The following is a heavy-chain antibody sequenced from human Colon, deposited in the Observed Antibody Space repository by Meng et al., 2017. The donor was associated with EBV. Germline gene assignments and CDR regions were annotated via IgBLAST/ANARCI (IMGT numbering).Heavy chain of an antibody. CDR3: GSRKHISKELFDY. V-gene: IGHV3-74*01. CDR1: GFTLSGYW. CDR2: LNPDGGTA. J-gene: IGHJ4*02. D-gene: IGHD3-3*02. Sequence: VQRVEVGGGLVRPGGSLTPPGGAAGFTLSGYWLYWVRQAPGKGLVWVSHLNPDGGTATYADSVKGRFTISRDNAKNMVFLQMNSLRAEDTAVYYCGSRKHISKELFDYWGQGTLVTVSS.